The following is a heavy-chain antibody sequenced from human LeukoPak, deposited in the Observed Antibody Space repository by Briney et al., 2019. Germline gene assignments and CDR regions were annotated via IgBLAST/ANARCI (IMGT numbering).Heavy chain of an antibody. J-gene: IGHJ4*02. CDR3: ARDGYYYDSSGYYYPDY. Sequence: GSLRLSRAAFGFTFSCYLMHLVRQAPGEGLGWVSRINSDGSSTSYADSVKGRFTISRDNAKNTLYLQMNSLRAEDTAVYYCARDGYYYDSSGYYYPDYWGQGTLVTVSS. D-gene: IGHD3-22*01. CDR2: INSDGSST. V-gene: IGHV3-74*01. CDR1: GFTFSCYL.